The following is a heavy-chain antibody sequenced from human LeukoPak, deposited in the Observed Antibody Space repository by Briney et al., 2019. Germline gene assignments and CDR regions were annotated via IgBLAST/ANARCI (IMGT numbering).Heavy chain of an antibody. CDR1: GFTVSSNH. Sequence: PGGSLRLSCAASGFTVSSNHMSWVRQAPGKGLEWVSVIYSGGSTYYADSVKGRFTISRDNSKNTLYLQMNSLRAEDTAVYYCARRDYYESSGLYWGQGTLVTVSS. CDR2: IYSGGST. V-gene: IGHV3-53*01. CDR3: ARRDYYESSGLY. J-gene: IGHJ4*02. D-gene: IGHD3-22*01.